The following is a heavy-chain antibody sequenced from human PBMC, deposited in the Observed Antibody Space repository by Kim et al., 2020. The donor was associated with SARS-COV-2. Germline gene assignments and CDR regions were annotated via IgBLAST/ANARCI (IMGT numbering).Heavy chain of an antibody. CDR3: ARRLGYSSSRHGMDV. Sequence: GGSLRLSCAASGFTFSSYAMHWVRQAPGKGLEWVAVISYDGSNKYYADSVKGRFTISRDNSKNTLYLQMNSLRAEDTAVYYCARRLGYSSSRHGMDVWGQGTTVTVSS. CDR1: GFTFSSYA. V-gene: IGHV3-30-3*01. CDR2: ISYDGSNK. J-gene: IGHJ6*02. D-gene: IGHD6-19*01.